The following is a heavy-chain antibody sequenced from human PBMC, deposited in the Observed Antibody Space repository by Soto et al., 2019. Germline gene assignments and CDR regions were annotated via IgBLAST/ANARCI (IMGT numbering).Heavy chain of an antibody. CDR3: VRSGNAPMIRHNWFDP. J-gene: IGHJ5*02. CDR2: ITTSGRYI. V-gene: IGHV3-21*01. D-gene: IGHD3-22*01. CDR1: GFTFSSYD. Sequence: EVQLVESGGGLVKPGGSLRLSCEASGFTFSSYDMNWVRQARGKGLEYVSSITTSGRYIYYGDSVRGRFTISRDNAKNSLFLQMDSLRAEDTAVYYCVRSGNAPMIRHNWFDPWGQGTLVTVSS.